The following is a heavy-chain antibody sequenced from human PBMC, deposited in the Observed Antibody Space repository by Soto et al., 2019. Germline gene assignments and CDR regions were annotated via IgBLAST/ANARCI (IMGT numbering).Heavy chain of an antibody. CDR3: ARDTSIAVAGIEYFQH. CDR2: ISSSSSTI. J-gene: IGHJ1*01. V-gene: IGHV3-48*01. Sequence: HPGGSLRLSCAASGFTFSSYSMNWFRQAPGKGLERVSYISSSSSTIYYADSVKGRFTISRDNAKNSLYLQMNSLRAEDTAVYYCARDTSIAVAGIEYFQHWGQGTLVTVSS. CDR1: GFTFSSYS. D-gene: IGHD6-19*01.